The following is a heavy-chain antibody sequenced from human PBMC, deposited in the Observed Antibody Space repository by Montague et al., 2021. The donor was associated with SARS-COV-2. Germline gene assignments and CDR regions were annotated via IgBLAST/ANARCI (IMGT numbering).Heavy chain of an antibody. CDR1: GGSISSYY. Sequence: SETLSLTCTVSGGSISSYYWSWIRQPQGKGLEWMGYSFYSGNTNYNPSLKSRITISIDTSKNQFSLKLRSVTAADTAVYYCARHPSYSSGWYDWFDPWGQGTLVTVSS. J-gene: IGHJ5*02. D-gene: IGHD6-19*01. CDR2: SFYSGNT. CDR3: ARHPSYSSGWYDWFDP. V-gene: IGHV4-59*08.